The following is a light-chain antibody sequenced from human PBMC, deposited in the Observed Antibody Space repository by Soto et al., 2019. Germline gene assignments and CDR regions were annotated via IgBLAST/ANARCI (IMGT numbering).Light chain of an antibody. CDR2: EVN. CDR1: SSDVGGYNY. J-gene: IGLJ3*02. V-gene: IGLV2-14*01. CDR3: ISYTTSSTWV. Sequence: QSVLTQPASVSGFPGQSITISCTGTSSDVGGYNYVSWYQQHPGRAPKLMIYEVNNRPSGVSNRFSGSKSGNTASLSISGLQAEDAANYYCISYTTSSTWVFGGGTKVTVL.